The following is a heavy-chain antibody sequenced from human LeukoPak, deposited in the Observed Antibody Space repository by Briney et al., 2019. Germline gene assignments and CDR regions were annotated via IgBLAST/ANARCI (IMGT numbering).Heavy chain of an antibody. CDR3: ARGLGKYCSGGSCYPPANY. CDR1: GFTFSSYG. V-gene: IGHV3-33*08. Sequence: PGGSLRLSCAVSGFTFSSYGMHWVRQAPGKGLEWVAVIWYDGSNKYYADSVKGRFTISRDNSKNTLYLQMNSLRAEDTAVYYCARGLGKYCSGGSCYPPANYWGQGTLVTVSP. D-gene: IGHD2-15*01. J-gene: IGHJ4*02. CDR2: IWYDGSNK.